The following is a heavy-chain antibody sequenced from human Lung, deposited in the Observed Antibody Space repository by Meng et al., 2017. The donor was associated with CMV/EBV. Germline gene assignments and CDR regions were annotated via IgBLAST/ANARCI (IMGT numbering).Heavy chain of an antibody. CDR3: ASHFYYGNRLGDI. J-gene: IGHJ4*02. CDR2: ISDDGSNK. V-gene: IGHV3-30*03. CDR1: GFTVRKFG. Sequence: QLVECGGGAVQRGGSLRLSCAASGFTVRKFGMHWVRQAPGKGLDWLAVISDDGSNKFYADSVGGRFSISRDNSMNTVYLHMRSLTTDDTAIYYCASHFYYGNRLGDIGGQGTLVTVSS. D-gene: IGHD3-10*01.